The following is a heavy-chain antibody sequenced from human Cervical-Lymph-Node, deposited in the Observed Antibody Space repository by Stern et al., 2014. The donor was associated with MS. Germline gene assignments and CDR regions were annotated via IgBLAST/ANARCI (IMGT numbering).Heavy chain of an antibody. CDR1: GFTFSASA. Sequence: EVQLVESGGGLVQPGGSLKLSCAASGFTFSASAVHWVRQASGQGLEWVGRIRSKANSYATAYGASVKGRFSISRDDSKNTAYLQMNSLKTEDTAVYYCTRSAIFAAFDIWGQGTRVTVSS. CDR2: IRSKANSYAT. CDR3: TRSAIFAAFDI. V-gene: IGHV3-73*01. D-gene: IGHD3-3*01. J-gene: IGHJ3*02.